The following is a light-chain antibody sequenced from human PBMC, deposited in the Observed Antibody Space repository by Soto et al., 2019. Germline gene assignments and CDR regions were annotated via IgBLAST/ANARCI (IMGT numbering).Light chain of an antibody. J-gene: IGKJ1*01. CDR1: QTLLHSDGKPY. CDR3: MQATQNVWT. CDR2: TIS. V-gene: IGKV2-24*01. Sequence: DIVMTQTPFSSPFTLGNPAPISSPPVQTLLHSDGKPYLSWLQQRPGQPPRLLIYTISNRFSGVPDRFSGSGAGTDFTLKISRVEAEDVGVYYCMQATQNVWTFGQGTKVEIK.